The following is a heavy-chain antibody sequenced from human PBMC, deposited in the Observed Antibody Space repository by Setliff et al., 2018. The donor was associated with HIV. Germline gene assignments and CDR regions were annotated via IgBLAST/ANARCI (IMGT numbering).Heavy chain of an antibody. Sequence: SETLSLTCTASGGSISSGSYYWGWIRQPPGKGLEWIGSIYHSGSTYYNPSLQSRVTISVDTSKNLFSLRLSSVTASDTAVYYCARQAIFGYYDSSGYLDYWGQGTLVTVYS. CDR1: GGSISSGSYY. CDR2: IYHSGST. CDR3: ARQAIFGYYDSSGYLDY. V-gene: IGHV4-39*01. J-gene: IGHJ4*02. D-gene: IGHD3-22*01.